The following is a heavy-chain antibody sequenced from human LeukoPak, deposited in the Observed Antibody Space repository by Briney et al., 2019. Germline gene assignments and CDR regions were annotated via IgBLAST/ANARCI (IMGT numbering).Heavy chain of an antibody. CDR1: GGSISGYY. D-gene: IGHD3-16*01. CDR3: TRGAGWLIDY. Sequence: PSETLSLTCTVSGGSISGYYWSWIRQPPGKGLEWIGFIYYSGSTSYNPSLKSRVTISADTSKNQFSLKLNSLTTADTAVYYCTRGAGWLIDYWGQGILVTVSS. J-gene: IGHJ4*02. V-gene: IGHV4-59*01. CDR2: IYYSGST.